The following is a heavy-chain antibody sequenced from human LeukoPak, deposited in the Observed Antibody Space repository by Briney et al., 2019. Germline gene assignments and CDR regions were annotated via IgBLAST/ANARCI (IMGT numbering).Heavy chain of an antibody. V-gene: IGHV3-48*03. CDR1: GFTFSSYE. CDR3: ARVRSMAAAVAYYFDY. Sequence: GGSLRLSCAASGFTFSSYEMNWVRQAPGKGLEWVSYISSSGSTIYYADSVKGRFTISRDNPKSSMVLQMTSLTAEDTAVYYCARVRSMAAAVAYYFDYWGQGTLVTVSS. J-gene: IGHJ4*02. CDR2: ISSSGSTI. D-gene: IGHD6-13*01.